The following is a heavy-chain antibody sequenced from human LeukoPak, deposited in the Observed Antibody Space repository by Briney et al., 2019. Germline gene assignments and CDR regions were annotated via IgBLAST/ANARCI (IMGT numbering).Heavy chain of an antibody. J-gene: IGHJ6*02. CDR1: RFTFSNYA. Sequence: GVLSLSCAASRFTFSNYAMCWVRQAPGKGLEWVSAISKSGSTFYADSVKGRFTISRDNSRNTLYLQMDSLRADDTAVYYCAKAWTGFGGDVWGQGTTVTVSS. D-gene: IGHD3-3*01. V-gene: IGHV3-23*01. CDR3: AKAWTGFGGDV. CDR2: ISKSGST.